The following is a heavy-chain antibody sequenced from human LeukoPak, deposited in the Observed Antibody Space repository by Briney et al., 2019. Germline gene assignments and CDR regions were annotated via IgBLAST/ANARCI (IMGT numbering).Heavy chain of an antibody. CDR1: GGSFSGYY. J-gene: IGHJ6*02. V-gene: IGHV4-34*01. CDR3: AREGRGTTPYYYYGMDV. D-gene: IGHD2/OR15-2a*01. CDR2: INHSGST. Sequence: SETLSLTCAVYGGSFSGYYWSWIRQPPGKGLEWIGEINHSGSTNYNPSLKSRVTISVDRSKNQFSLKLSSVTATDTAVYYCAREGRGTTPYYYYGMDVWGQGTTVTVSS.